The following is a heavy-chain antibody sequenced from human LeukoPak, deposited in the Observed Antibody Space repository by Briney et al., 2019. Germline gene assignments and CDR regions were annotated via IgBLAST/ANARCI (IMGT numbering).Heavy chain of an antibody. J-gene: IGHJ4*02. CDR1: GFTFSSYG. CDR2: IWYDGSKK. CDR3: ARVHVSYLDY. V-gene: IGHV3-33*01. Sequence: GGSLRLSCAASGFTFSSYGMHWVRQAQGKGLEWVAVIWYDGSKKYYADSVKGRFTISRDNSKNTVDLQMNSLRAEDTAVYYCARVHVSYLDYWGQGTLVTVSS.